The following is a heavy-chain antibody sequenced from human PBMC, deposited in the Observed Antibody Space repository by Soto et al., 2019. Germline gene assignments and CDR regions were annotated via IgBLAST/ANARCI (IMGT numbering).Heavy chain of an antibody. CDR1: GFTFSSYA. V-gene: IGHV3-64*01. CDR2: ISSNGGST. CDR3: ARGLPAASYYYYMDV. D-gene: IGHD2-2*01. Sequence: GGSLRLSCAASGFTFSSYAMHWVRQAPGKGLEYVSAISSNGGSTYYANSVKGRFTISRDISKNTLYLQMGSLRAEDLVLYYCARGLPAASYYYYMDVWGKGTTVTVSS. J-gene: IGHJ6*03.